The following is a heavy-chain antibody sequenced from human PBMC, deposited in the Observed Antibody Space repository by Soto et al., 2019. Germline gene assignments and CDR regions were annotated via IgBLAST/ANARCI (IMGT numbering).Heavy chain of an antibody. V-gene: IGHV4-38-2*02. D-gene: IGHD3-16*02. CDR2: IYHSGST. J-gene: IGHJ4*02. CDR1: GYSISSGYY. CDR3: ARDQYYDYVWGSYRPTFDY. Sequence: SETLSLTCAVSGYSISSGYYWGWIRQPPGKGLEWIGSIYHSGSTYYNPSLKSRVTISVDTSKDQFSLKLSSVTAADTAVYYCARDQYYDYVWGSYRPTFDYWGQGTLVTVSS.